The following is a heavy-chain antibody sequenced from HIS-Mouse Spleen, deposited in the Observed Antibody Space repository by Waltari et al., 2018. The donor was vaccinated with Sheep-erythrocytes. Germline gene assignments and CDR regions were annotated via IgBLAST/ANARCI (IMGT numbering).Heavy chain of an antibody. CDR3: ARVAAVTTYYFDY. CDR2: ISSSSSYI. CDR1: GFTFSSYS. V-gene: IGHV3-21*01. Sequence: EVQLVESGGGLVKPGGSLRLSCAASGFTFSSYSMNWVRQAPGKGLEWVSYISSSSSYIYYADSVKGRFTNSRDNAKNSLYLQMNSLRAEDTAVYYCARVAAVTTYYFDYWGQGTLVTVSS. J-gene: IGHJ4*02. D-gene: IGHD4-17*01.